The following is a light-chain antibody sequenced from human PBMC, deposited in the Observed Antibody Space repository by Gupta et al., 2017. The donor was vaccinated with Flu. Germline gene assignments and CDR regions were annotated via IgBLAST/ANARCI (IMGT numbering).Light chain of an antibody. J-gene: IGLJ2*01. CDR2: GNS. CDR1: SSNIGAGYD. V-gene: IGLV1-40*01. CDR3: QSYDSSLSGHVV. Sequence: QSVLTQPPSVSGAPGQRVTISCTGSSSNIGAGYDVHWYQQLPGTAPNLLIYGNSNRRSGVPDRFSGSKSGTSAALAITGLQAEDEADYYCQSYDSSLSGHVVFGGGTKLTVL.